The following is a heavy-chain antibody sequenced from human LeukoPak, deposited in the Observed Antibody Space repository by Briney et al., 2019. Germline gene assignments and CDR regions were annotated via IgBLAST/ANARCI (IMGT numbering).Heavy chain of an antibody. J-gene: IGHJ5*02. CDR1: GGSISSYY. CDR3: ARGDANRWFDP. Sequence: SETLSLTCTVSGGSISSYYWSWLRQPPGKGLEWIGYIYYSGSTNYNPSLKSRVTISVDTSKNQFSLKLSSVTAADTAVYYCARGDANRWFDPWGQGTQVTVSS. CDR2: IYYSGST. D-gene: IGHD4/OR15-4a*01. V-gene: IGHV4-59*01.